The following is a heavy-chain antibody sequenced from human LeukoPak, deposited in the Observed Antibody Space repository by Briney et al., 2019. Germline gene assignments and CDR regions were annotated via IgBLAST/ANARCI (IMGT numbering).Heavy chain of an antibody. J-gene: IGHJ4*02. CDR3: TNVYNWNSGRFDS. CDR2: IRNKLYSGTT. V-gene: IGHV3-49*03. Sequence: GGSLRLSCTTSGFTFGDYTMSWFRQAPGKGLEWVGFIRNKLYSGTTEYAASAKGRFTISRDDSKSIAYLQMSSLKTDDTAVHYCTNVYNWNSGRFDSWGQGTLVTVSS. D-gene: IGHD1-20*01. CDR1: GFTFGDYT.